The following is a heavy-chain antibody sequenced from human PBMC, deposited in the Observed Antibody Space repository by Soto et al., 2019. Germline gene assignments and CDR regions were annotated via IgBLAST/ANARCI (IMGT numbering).Heavy chain of an antibody. CDR2: IIPIFGTA. D-gene: IGHD2-15*01. V-gene: IGHV1-69*13. Sequence: ASVKVSCKASGGTFSSYAISWVRQAPGQGLEWMGGIIPIFGTANYAQKFQGRVTITADESTSTAYMELSSLRSEDTAVYYCARELYCSGGSCYSGKKYNWFDPWGQGTLVTVSS. CDR3: ARELYCSGGSCYSGKKYNWFDP. J-gene: IGHJ5*02. CDR1: GGTFSSYA.